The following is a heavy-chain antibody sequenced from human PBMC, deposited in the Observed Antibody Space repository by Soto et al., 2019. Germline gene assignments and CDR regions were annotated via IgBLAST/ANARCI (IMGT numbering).Heavy chain of an antibody. CDR2: ISGGGSGT. CDR1: GFTFSSYV. D-gene: IGHD2-8*01. CDR3: AKDPKSTIRFNWFDP. V-gene: IGHV3-23*01. J-gene: IGHJ5*02. Sequence: EVQLSESGGGLVQPGGSLRLSCAASGFTFSSYVMSWVRQAPGKGLEWVAGISGGGSGTYYADSVKGRFTVSRDNSKRTLYLQMNSLRAEDTAVYYCAKDPKSTIRFNWFDPWGQGTLVTVSS.